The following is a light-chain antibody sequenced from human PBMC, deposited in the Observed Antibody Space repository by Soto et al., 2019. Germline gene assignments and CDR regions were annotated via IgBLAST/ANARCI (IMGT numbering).Light chain of an antibody. CDR1: SSDVVGYNY. CDR3: SSYTSSSTLDYV. Sequence: QSVLTQPASVSGSPEQSITISCTGTSSDVVGYNYVSWYQQHPGKAPKLMIYDVSNRPSGVSNRFSGSKSGNTASLTISGLQAEDEADYYCSSYTSSSTLDYVFGTGTKVTVL. J-gene: IGLJ1*01. V-gene: IGLV2-14*01. CDR2: DVS.